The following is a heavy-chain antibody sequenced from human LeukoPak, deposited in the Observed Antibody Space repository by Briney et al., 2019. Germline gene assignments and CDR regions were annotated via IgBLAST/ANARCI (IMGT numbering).Heavy chain of an antibody. V-gene: IGHV3-74*01. Sequence: GGSMRHSCAASGFTFNTAWMHWVRQLPGKGLVWVSRIYSDGSAPRYAEFVKGRFTISRDNARSTLYLQMNSLTIEDTAVYYCATDSGHSFFYWGQGTKVTVS. D-gene: IGHD3-10*01. J-gene: IGHJ3*01. CDR3: ATDSGHSFFY. CDR2: IYSDGSAP. CDR1: GFTFNTAW.